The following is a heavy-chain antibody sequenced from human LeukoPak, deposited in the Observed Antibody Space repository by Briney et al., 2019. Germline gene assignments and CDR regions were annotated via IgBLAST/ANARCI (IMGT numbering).Heavy chain of an antibody. CDR2: ISWSGDNT. V-gene: IGHV3-23*01. CDR3: AKAGCTSTSCYKNN. D-gene: IGHD2-2*02. J-gene: IGHJ4*02. Sequence: GGSLRLSCAASGFIFCTYAMSWVRQAPGKRLEWVSVISWSGDNTYYADSVKGRFTISRDNSKNTLYLQMNSLRAEYTALYYCAKAGCTSTSCYKNNWGQGTLVTVSS. CDR1: GFIFCTYA.